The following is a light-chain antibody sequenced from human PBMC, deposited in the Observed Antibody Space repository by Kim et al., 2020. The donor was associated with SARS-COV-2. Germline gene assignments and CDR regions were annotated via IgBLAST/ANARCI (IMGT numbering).Light chain of an antibody. J-gene: IGLJ1*01. Sequence: PGKTARITWGGNNIGSKSVHWYQQKPGQAPVLVIYYDSDRPSGIPERFSGSNSGNTATLTISRVEAGDEADYYCQVWDSSSDHNVFGTGTKVTVL. V-gene: IGLV3-21*04. CDR2: YDS. CDR3: QVWDSSSDHNV. CDR1: NIGSKS.